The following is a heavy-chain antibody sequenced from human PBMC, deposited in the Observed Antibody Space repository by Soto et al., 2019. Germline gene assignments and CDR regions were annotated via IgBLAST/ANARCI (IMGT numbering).Heavy chain of an antibody. J-gene: IGHJ4*02. CDR2: ISGSGDSI. Sequence: GGSLRLSCAASGFTFSSRAMSWVRQAPGKGLEWVSAISGSGDSIHYADSVKGRFTISRDNSKNTLYLQMNSLRAEDTAVYYCAKEGCNSNSCPFDHWGQGTLVTVSS. D-gene: IGHD2-2*01. V-gene: IGHV3-23*01. CDR3: AKEGCNSNSCPFDH. CDR1: GFTFSSRA.